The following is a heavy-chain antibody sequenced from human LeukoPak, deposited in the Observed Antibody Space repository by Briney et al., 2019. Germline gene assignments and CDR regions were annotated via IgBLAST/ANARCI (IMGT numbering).Heavy chain of an antibody. D-gene: IGHD6-6*01. CDR2: IKQDGSEK. J-gene: IGHJ4*02. CDR1: GFTFSSYA. Sequence: PGGSLRLSCAASGFTFSSYAMSWVRQAPGKGLEWVANIKQDGSEKYYVDSVKGRFTISRDNAKNSLYLQMNSLRAEDTAVYYCARASGAALDYWGQGTLVTVSS. CDR3: ARASGAALDY. V-gene: IGHV3-7*01.